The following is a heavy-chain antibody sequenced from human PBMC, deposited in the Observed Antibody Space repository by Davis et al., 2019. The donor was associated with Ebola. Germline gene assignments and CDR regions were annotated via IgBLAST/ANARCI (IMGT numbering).Heavy chain of an antibody. CDR2: TYYRSKWSY. V-gene: IGHV6-1*01. J-gene: IGHJ6*04. Sequence: HSQTLSLTCAISGDSISSNSAAWNWIRQSPSRGLEWLGRTYYRSKWSYGYAAFVKSRITINADTSKNQFSLQLNSVTPEDTAVYYCARARDSWSGYYYYAMDVWGKGTTVTVSS. CDR1: GDSISSNSAA. CDR3: ARARDSWSGYYYYAMDV. D-gene: IGHD3-3*01.